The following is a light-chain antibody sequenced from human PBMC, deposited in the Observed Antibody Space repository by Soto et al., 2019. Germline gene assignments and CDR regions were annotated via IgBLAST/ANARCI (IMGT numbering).Light chain of an antibody. V-gene: IGKV1-39*01. CDR2: AAS. CDR3: QQSYSTLTWT. CDR1: QSITSY. J-gene: IGKJ1*01. Sequence: DIQMTQSPSSLSASVGDRVTITWRASQSITSYLNWYQQKPGKAPKLLIYAASSSQSGVPSRFSGSGSGTDFTLTISSLQPEDFATYYCQQSYSTLTWTFGQGTKVDIK.